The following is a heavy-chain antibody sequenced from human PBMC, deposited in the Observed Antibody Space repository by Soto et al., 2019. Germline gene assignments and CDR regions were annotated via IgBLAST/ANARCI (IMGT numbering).Heavy chain of an antibody. D-gene: IGHD3-22*01. Sequence: PSETLSLTCAVSGFSISSGYFWGCLRHPPGKGPEWLGSIYHSGTTYYNPSVKGRITISVDTSKNQFSLKMSSVTAADTAVYYWARDSSGYYWFDPWGQGTLVTVSS. J-gene: IGHJ5*02. V-gene: IGHV4-38-2*02. CDR1: GFSISSGYF. CDR3: ARDSSGYYWFDP. CDR2: IYHSGTT.